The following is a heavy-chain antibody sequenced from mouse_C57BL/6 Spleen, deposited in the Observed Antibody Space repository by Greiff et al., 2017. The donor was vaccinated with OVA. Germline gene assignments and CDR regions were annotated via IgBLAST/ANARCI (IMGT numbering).Heavy chain of an antibody. Sequence: QVQLKQSGAELVRPGASVTLSCKASGYTFTDYEMHWVKQTPVHGLEWIGAIDPETGGTAYNQKFKGKAILTADKSSSTAYMELRSLTSEDSAVYYCTRDDGYYWFAYWGQGTLVTVSA. CDR1: GYTFTDYE. D-gene: IGHD2-3*01. V-gene: IGHV1-15*01. CDR2: IDPETGGT. J-gene: IGHJ3*01. CDR3: TRDDGYYWFAY.